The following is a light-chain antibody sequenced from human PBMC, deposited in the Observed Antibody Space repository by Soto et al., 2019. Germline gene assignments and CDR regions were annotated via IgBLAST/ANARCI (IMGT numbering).Light chain of an antibody. J-gene: IGKJ1*01. CDR3: QHYNSYFPWM. Sequence: DIQLTQSPSTLSASVGDRVTITCRASQSISSWLAWYQQKPGKAPDLLISDASRLESGVPSRFSGGGSGTEFTLTISNLQPDDFATYYCQHYNSYFPWMFGQGTKVDIK. CDR2: DAS. V-gene: IGKV1-5*01. CDR1: QSISSW.